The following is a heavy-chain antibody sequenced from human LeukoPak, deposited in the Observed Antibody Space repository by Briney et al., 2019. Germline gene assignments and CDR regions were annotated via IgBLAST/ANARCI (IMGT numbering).Heavy chain of an antibody. CDR1: GFTFSSYW. V-gene: IGHV3-33*08. CDR2: IWYDGSNK. CDR3: ARVKYCSAGSCYAAFDI. J-gene: IGHJ3*02. D-gene: IGHD2-15*01. Sequence: GGSLRLSCAASGFTFSSYWMSWVRQAPGKGLEWVAVIWYDGSNKYYADSVKGRFTISRDNSKNTLYLQMNSLRAEDTAVYYCARVKYCSAGSCYAAFDIWGQGTMVTVSS.